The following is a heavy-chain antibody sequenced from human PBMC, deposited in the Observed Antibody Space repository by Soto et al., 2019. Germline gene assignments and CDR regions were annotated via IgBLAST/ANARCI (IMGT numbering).Heavy chain of an antibody. D-gene: IGHD7-27*01. Sequence: GGSLRLSCAASGFTVSSNYMSWVRQAPGKGLEWVSVIYSGGSTYYADSVKGRFTISRDNSKNTLYLQMNSLRAEDTAVYCCAREVCSGDWDYWGQGTLVTVSS. CDR1: GFTVSSNY. V-gene: IGHV3-66*02. J-gene: IGHJ4*02. CDR3: AREVCSGDWDY. CDR2: IYSGGST.